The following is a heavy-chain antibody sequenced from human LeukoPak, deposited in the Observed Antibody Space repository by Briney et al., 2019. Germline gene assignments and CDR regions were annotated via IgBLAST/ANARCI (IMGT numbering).Heavy chain of an antibody. CDR2: IYPGDSDT. Sequence: GESLKISCRTSGNSFSSNWIGWVRQMPGKGLEWIGVIYPGDSDTRYSPSFQGQVTMSADKSISTAYLQWSSLRASDSALYYCGRGGYSGYEFDSWGQGTLVTVSS. J-gene: IGHJ4*02. V-gene: IGHV5-51*01. CDR3: GRGGYSGYEFDS. CDR1: GNSFSSNW. D-gene: IGHD5-12*01.